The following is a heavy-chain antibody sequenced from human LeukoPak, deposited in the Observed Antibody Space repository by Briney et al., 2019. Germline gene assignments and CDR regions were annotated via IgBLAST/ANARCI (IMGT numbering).Heavy chain of an antibody. D-gene: IGHD3-3*01. CDR3: ARDNDIWSGLYYFDY. Sequence: SSVKVSCKPSGCTFTGYYMPWVRLAPGRGRDGMVCINPNSGGTNYAQKCQGLITMTSDTSISTAYMELSRLRSDDTAVYYCARDNDIWSGLYYFDYWGQGTPVTVSS. V-gene: IGHV1-2*02. J-gene: IGHJ4*02. CDR2: INPNSGGT. CDR1: GCTFTGYY.